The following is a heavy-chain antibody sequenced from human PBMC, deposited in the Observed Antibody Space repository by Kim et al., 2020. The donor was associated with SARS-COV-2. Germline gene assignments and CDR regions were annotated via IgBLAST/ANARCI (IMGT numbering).Heavy chain of an antibody. V-gene: IGHV1-24*01. Sequence: ASVKVSCKVSGYTLTELSIHWVRQAPGKVLEWMGGFDPEDGETIYAQTFQGRVTMTEDTSTDTAYMELSSLRSEDTAVYYCATAPAHYYDCSDYSYYYYYGMDVWGQGTTVTVSS. CDR1: GYTLTELS. CDR2: FDPEDGET. J-gene: IGHJ6*02. CDR3: ATAPAHYYDCSDYSYYYYYGMDV. D-gene: IGHD3-22*01.